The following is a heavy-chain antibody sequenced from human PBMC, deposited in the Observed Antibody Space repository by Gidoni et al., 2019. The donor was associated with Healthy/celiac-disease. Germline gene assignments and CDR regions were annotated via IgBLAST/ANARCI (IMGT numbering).Heavy chain of an antibody. CDR2: IYYSGST. Sequence: QLQLQESRLGLVKPSETLSHTCTFSGGSISSSSYYWGWIRQPPGKGLEWIGSIYYSGSTYYNPSLKSRVTISVDTSKNQFSLKLSSVTAADTAVYYCARQVGDGYNTNWFDPWGQGTLVTVSS. V-gene: IGHV4-39*01. D-gene: IGHD5-12*01. J-gene: IGHJ5*02. CDR3: ARQVGDGYNTNWFDP. CDR1: GGSISSSSYY.